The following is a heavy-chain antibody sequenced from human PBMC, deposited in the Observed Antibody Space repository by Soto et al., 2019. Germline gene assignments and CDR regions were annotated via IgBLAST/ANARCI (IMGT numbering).Heavy chain of an antibody. Sequence: GGSLRLSCAASGFTFSSYGMHWVRQAPGKGLEWVAVISYDGSNKYYADSVKGRFTISRDNSKNTLYLQMNSLRAEDTAVYYCAKGLAARGDYYYGMDVWGQGTTVTVSS. D-gene: IGHD6-6*01. CDR3: AKGLAARGDYYYGMDV. V-gene: IGHV3-30*18. CDR1: GFTFSSYG. J-gene: IGHJ6*02. CDR2: ISYDGSNK.